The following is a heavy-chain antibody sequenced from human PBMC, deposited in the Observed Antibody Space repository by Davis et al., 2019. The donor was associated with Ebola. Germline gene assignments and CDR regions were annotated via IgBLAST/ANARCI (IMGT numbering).Heavy chain of an antibody. Sequence: AASVKVSCKASGYTFTSYYMHWVRQAPGQGLEWMGIINPTCGVTTYAQKFQGRVTLTRDTSSSTFYMELGGLISEDTAVYYCASDKALANFDSYDFDSWGLGTLVTVSS. CDR2: INPTCGVT. D-gene: IGHD3-9*01. CDR3: ASDKALANFDSYDFDS. CDR1: GYTFTSYY. V-gene: IGHV1-46*01. J-gene: IGHJ4*02.